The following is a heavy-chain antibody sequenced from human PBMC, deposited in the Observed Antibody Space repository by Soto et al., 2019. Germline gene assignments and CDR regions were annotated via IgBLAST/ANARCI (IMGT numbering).Heavy chain of an antibody. Sequence: QVQLVESGGGVVQPGRSLRLSCAASGFTFSSYGMHWVRQAPGKGLEWVAVISYDGSNKYYADSVKGRFTISRDNSKNTLYLQMNSLRAEDTAVYCCAKDEAYYYGMDVWGQGTTVTVSS. CDR1: GFTFSSYG. J-gene: IGHJ6*02. V-gene: IGHV3-30*18. CDR2: ISYDGSNK. CDR3: AKDEAYYYGMDV.